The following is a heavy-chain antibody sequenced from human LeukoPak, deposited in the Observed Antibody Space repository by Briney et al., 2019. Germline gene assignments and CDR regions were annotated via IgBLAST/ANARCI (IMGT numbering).Heavy chain of an antibody. Sequence: ASVKGSCKASGHTFTSYGISLVRQAPGQGLEWMGWISAYNGNTNYAQKLQGRVTMTTDTSTSTAYMELRSLRSDDTAVYYCASQIVGATLDAFDIWGQGTMVTVSS. J-gene: IGHJ3*02. D-gene: IGHD1-26*01. CDR3: ASQIVGATLDAFDI. V-gene: IGHV1-18*01. CDR1: GHTFTSYG. CDR2: ISAYNGNT.